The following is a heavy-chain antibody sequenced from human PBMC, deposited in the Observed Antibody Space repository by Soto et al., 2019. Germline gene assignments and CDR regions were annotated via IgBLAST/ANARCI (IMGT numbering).Heavy chain of an antibody. J-gene: IGHJ4*02. CDR1: GVSINSKGHY. CDR3: ARHPFGGYAFDS. V-gene: IGHV4-39*01. CDR2: LFYIGSA. D-gene: IGHD3-16*01. Sequence: PSETLSLTCSVSGVSINSKGHYWGWFRQSPVKGLEWIASLFYIGSAYYNPTLESRVSISVDTSENQFSLKVISVTAADTGIYYCARHPFGGYAFDSWGQGTMITVSS.